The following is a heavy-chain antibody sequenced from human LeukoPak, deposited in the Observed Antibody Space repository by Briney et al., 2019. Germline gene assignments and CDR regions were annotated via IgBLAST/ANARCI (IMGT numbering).Heavy chain of an antibody. D-gene: IGHD6-19*01. J-gene: IGHJ6*03. CDR3: ARGGSVAGVYYYYYMDV. CDR1: GYTFTSYG. Sequence: ATVKVSCKASGYTFTSYGISWVRQAPGQGLEWMGWISAYNGNTNYAQKLQGRVTMTTDTSTSTAYMELRSLRSDDTAVYYCARGGSVAGVYYYYYMDVWGKGTTVTVSS. V-gene: IGHV1-18*01. CDR2: ISAYNGNT.